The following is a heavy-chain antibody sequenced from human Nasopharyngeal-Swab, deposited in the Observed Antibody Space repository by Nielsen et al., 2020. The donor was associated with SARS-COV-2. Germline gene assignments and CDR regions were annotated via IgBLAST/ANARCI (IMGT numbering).Heavy chain of an antibody. CDR1: GFTFSSYG. Sequence: GESLKISCAASGFTFSSYGMHWVRQAPGKGLEWVAVIWYDGSNKYYAGSVKGRFTISRDNSKNTLYLQMNSLRAEDTAVYYCARDRGDGYNLYYFDYWGQGTLVTVSS. D-gene: IGHD5-24*01. CDR3: ARDRGDGYNLYYFDY. J-gene: IGHJ4*02. V-gene: IGHV3-33*01. CDR2: IWYDGSNK.